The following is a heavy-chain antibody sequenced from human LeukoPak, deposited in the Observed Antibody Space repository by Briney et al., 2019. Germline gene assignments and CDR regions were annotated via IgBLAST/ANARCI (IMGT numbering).Heavy chain of an antibody. J-gene: IGHJ3*02. CDR1: AFTFSSHT. V-gene: IGHV3-21*01. Sequence: GGSLRLSCAGSAFTFSSHTINWVRQAPGRGLEWVSCIGFSTTYIHYADSVKGRFTVTRDNAKNSLYLQMNSLRAEDTAVYYCARAKRNGFDIWGQGTMVTVSS. CDR3: ARAKRNGFDI. CDR2: IGFSTTYI.